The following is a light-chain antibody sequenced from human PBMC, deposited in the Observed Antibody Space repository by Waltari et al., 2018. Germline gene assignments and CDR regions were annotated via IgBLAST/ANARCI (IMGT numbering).Light chain of an antibody. CDR1: SSDIGGYCY. CDR2: EVF. CDR3: SSFTSDSTLV. J-gene: IGLJ3*02. V-gene: IGLV2-14*01. Sequence: QSALTQPASVSGSPGQSITIPCTGTSSDIGGYCYVSGYQQHPGKAPKLMIYEVFSRPSGVSGRFSGSQSGNTASLTISGLQAEDEADYYCSSFTSDSTLVFGGGTKLTVL.